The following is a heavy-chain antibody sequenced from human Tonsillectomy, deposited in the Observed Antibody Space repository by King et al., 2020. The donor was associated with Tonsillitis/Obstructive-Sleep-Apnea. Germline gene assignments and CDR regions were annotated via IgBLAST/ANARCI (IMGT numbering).Heavy chain of an antibody. V-gene: IGHV3-64D*06. CDR2: IRGNVVNT. CDR3: VKDWDYYEYWSRNAYDV. Sequence: VQLVESGGGFVQPGGTLRLSCSASGFTFSDFAIHWVRQAPGKGPEYVSAIRGNVVNTDYADSVEGRFTISRDNSKNTLYLQISSLRSEDTAVYYCVKDWDYYEYWSRNAYDVWGQGTKVIVSS. J-gene: IGHJ3*01. D-gene: IGHD3-3*01. CDR1: GFTFSDFA.